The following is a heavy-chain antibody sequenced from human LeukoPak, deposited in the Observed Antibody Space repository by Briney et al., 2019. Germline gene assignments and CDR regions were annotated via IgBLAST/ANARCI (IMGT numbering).Heavy chain of an antibody. CDR1: GFTFSNYW. Sequence: GGSLRLSCAASGFTFSNYWMHWVRQAPGRGLVWVSRVNNEGTGTTYADSVKGRFTISRDNAKNTLYLQMNSLRVEDTAVYYCAKLLASMYCSSTSCYLDYWGQGTLVTVSS. CDR2: VNNEGTGT. D-gene: IGHD2-2*01. CDR3: AKLLASMYCSSTSCYLDY. V-gene: IGHV3-74*01. J-gene: IGHJ4*02.